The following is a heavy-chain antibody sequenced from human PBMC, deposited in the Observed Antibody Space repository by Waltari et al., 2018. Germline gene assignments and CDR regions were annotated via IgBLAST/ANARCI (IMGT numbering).Heavy chain of an antibody. D-gene: IGHD6-13*01. V-gene: IGHV3-74*01. CDR3: VRENIAAAGLES. Sequence: EVQLVESGGGLVQPGGSLSLSCVASGFIFSTYWMDWVRQAPGKGLVWVSRINSDGNSTTYADSGKGQFTISRDNAKNTLYLHMSSLRAEDTAVYYCVRENIAAAGLESWGQGTLVTVSS. CDR1: GFIFSTYW. CDR2: INSDGNST. J-gene: IGHJ4*02.